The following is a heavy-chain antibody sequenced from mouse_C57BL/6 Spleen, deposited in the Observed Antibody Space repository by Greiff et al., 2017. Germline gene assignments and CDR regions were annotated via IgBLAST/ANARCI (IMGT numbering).Heavy chain of an antibody. Sequence: QVQLKQPGAELVKPGASVKMSCKASGYTFTSSWITWVKQRPGQGLEWIGDIYPGSGSTNYNEKFKSKATLTVDTASSTAYMQLSSLTSEDSAVYYCARGNYYYGSSLWYFDVWGTGTTVTVSS. CDR2: IYPGSGST. V-gene: IGHV1-55*01. CDR3: ARGNYYYGSSLWYFDV. J-gene: IGHJ1*03. D-gene: IGHD1-1*01. CDR1: GYTFTSSW.